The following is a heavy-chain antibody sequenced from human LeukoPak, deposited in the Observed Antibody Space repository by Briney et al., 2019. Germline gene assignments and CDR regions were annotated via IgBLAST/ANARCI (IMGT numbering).Heavy chain of an antibody. CDR3: ARRTLYGDDWDYFDY. Sequence: PGESLKISCKGSGYSFTSYWIGWVRQMPGKGLEWMGIIYPGDSDTRYSPSFQGQVTISADKSISTAYLQWSSLKASDTAMYYCARRTLYGDDWDYFDYWGQGTLVTVSS. J-gene: IGHJ4*02. V-gene: IGHV5-51*01. CDR1: GYSFTSYW. D-gene: IGHD4-17*01. CDR2: IYPGDSDT.